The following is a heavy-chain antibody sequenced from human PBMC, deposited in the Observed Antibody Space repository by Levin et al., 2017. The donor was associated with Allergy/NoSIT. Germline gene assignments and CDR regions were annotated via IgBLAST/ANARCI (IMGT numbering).Heavy chain of an antibody. CDR3: ARGTDDGDYAQGPIRYYYYYMDV. V-gene: IGHV3-74*01. J-gene: IGHJ6*03. Sequence: GESLKISCAASGFTFSSYWMHWVRQAPGKGLVWVSRINSDGSSTSYADSVKGRFTISRDNAKNTLYLQMNSLRAEDTAVYYCARGTDDGDYAQGPIRYYYYYMDVWGKGTTVTVSS. CDR2: INSDGSST. D-gene: IGHD4-17*01. CDR1: GFTFSSYW.